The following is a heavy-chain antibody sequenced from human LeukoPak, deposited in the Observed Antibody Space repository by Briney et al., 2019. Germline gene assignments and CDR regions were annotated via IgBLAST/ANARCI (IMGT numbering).Heavy chain of an antibody. CDR2: INYSGST. Sequence: PSETLSLTCTVSGGSLSSYYWSWIRQSPGKGLEWIGYINYSGSTTYNPSLKSRVSISVDTSKNQFSLKLSSVTAADTAVYYCARHDSSGWYYFKHWGQGTLVTVSS. CDR1: GGSLSSYY. V-gene: IGHV4-59*08. J-gene: IGHJ4*02. D-gene: IGHD6-19*01. CDR3: ARHDSSGWYYFKH.